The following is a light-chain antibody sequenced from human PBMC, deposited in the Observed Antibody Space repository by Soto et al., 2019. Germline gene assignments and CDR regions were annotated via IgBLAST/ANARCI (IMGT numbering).Light chain of an antibody. CDR3: SSYTSTSTLV. J-gene: IGLJ2*01. V-gene: IGLV2-14*01. Sequence: QSVLTQPASVSGSPGQAITISCTGTSSDVGDYNYVSWYQQHPGKAPKLIIYGVSNRPSWISNRFSGSKSGNTAALTISGRQAEDEDDYYCSSYTSTSTLVFGGGTKVTVL. CDR1: SSDVGDYNY. CDR2: GVS.